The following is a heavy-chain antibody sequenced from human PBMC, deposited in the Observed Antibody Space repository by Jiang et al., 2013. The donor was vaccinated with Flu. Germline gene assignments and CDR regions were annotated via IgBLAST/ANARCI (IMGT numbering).Heavy chain of an antibody. Sequence: TLTCTFSGFSLSTGGVGVGWIRQPPGKALEWLALFYWGDDKRYNPSMKSSLSITTDTSKNQVVLTMTNVAPVDTATYYCAHRQRFSGFDAFDIWGQGTMVTVSS. D-gene: IGHD6-19*01. CDR2: FYWGDDK. CDR1: GFSLSTGGVG. V-gene: IGHV2-5*02. CDR3: AHRQRFSGFDAFDI. J-gene: IGHJ3*02.